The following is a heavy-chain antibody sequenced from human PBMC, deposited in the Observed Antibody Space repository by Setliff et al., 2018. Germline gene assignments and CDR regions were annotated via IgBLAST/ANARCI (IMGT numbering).Heavy chain of an antibody. CDR3: ARVVEDYYDSSGYFLPSYYFDY. CDR2: IYYRGST. Sequence: SETLSLTCTVSGGSISSSSYYWGWIRQPPGKGLEWIGSIYYRGSTYYNPSLKSRVTISVDTSKNQFSLKLSPVTAADTAVYYCARVVEDYYDSSGYFLPSYYFDYWGQGTLVTVSS. J-gene: IGHJ4*02. CDR1: GGSISSSSYY. V-gene: IGHV4-39*07. D-gene: IGHD3-22*01.